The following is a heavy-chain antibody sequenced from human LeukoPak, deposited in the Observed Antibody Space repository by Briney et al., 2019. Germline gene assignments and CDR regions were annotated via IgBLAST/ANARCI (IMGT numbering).Heavy chain of an antibody. CDR3: ARARGCSGGRCSNFDY. V-gene: IGHV3-7*01. CDR2: IKQDGSEK. CDR1: GFTFIGYW. Sequence: GGSLRLSCAASGFTFIGYWMSWVRQAPGKGLEWVANIKQDGSEKYYVDSLKGRFTISRDNARHSLYLPMNSLRTDDTAVYYCARARGCSGGRCSNFDYWGQGTLVAVSS. J-gene: IGHJ4*02. D-gene: IGHD2-15*01.